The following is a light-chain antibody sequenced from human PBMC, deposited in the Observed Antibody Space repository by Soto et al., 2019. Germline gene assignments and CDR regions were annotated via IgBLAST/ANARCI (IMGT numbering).Light chain of an antibody. CDR1: QSVSNNY. Sequence: EIVLTQSPGTLSPSPGERATLSCRASQSVSNNYLAWYQQKPGQAPRLLIYGASNRATGIPDRFSGSGSGTDFTLPISRLEPEDFAVYYCQQYGSSGTFGQGTKVDI. CDR3: QQYGSSGT. CDR2: GAS. V-gene: IGKV3-20*01. J-gene: IGKJ1*01.